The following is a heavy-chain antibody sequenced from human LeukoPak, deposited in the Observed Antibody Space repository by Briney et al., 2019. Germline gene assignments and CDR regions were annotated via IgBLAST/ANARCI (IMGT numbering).Heavy chain of an antibody. D-gene: IGHD1-26*01. V-gene: IGHV3-13*01. CDR1: GFTFSSYD. J-gene: IGHJ3*02. CDR2: IGTAGDT. Sequence: GGSLRLSCAASGFTFSSYDMHWVRHATGKGLEWVSAIGTAGDTYYPGSVKGRFTISREDAKNSLYLQMNSLRAGDTAVYYCARAVVGAYDAFDIWGQGTMVTVSS. CDR3: ARAVVGAYDAFDI.